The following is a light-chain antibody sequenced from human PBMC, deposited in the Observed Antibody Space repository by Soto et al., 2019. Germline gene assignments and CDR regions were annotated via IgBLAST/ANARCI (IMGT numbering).Light chain of an antibody. V-gene: IGKV3-20*01. Sequence: EIVLTQSPGTLSLSPGERATLSCRASQSVSSSYLAWYQQKPGQAPRLLIYGPSARATGIPDRFSGSGSGTDFTLTTTRRGLEVLEVYYCQQNGSSPLYSLARGTKREIK. CDR1: QSVSSSY. J-gene: IGKJ2*01. CDR2: GPS. CDR3: QQNGSSPLYS.